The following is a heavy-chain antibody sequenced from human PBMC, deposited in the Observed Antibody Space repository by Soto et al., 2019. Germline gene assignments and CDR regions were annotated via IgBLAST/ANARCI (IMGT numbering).Heavy chain of an antibody. CDR1: GFTLSTYG. CDR3: XXDLDTALGYYYXXXXDV. J-gene: IGHJ6*02. V-gene: IGHV3-33*01. D-gene: IGHD5-18*01. Sequence: QVHLVESGGGVVQPGGSLRLSCAASGFTLSTYGMHWVRQAPGKGLEWVADIWHDGSKKYYADSVKGRFTISRDNSKNMLYLXXNSLRAEDTXXXXXXXDLDTALGYYYXXXXDVWGQG. CDR2: IWHDGSKK.